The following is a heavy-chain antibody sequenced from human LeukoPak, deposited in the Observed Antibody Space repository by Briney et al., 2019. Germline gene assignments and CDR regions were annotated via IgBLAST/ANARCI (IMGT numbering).Heavy chain of an antibody. J-gene: IGHJ5*02. D-gene: IGHD3-10*01. CDR1: GGSISSYY. V-gene: IGHV4-59*01. CDR3: ARGGYYGSGNDFRFDP. Sequence: SETLSLTCTISGGSISSYYWSWIRQPPGKGLECIGYIHYTGSTNYNPSLKSRVTISVETSKNQFSLKLKSVTAADTAVYYCARGGYYGSGNDFRFDPWGQGTLVTVSS. CDR2: IHYTGST.